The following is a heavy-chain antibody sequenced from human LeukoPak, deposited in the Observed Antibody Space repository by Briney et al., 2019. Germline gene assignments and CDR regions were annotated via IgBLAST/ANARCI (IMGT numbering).Heavy chain of an antibody. CDR2: ISAYNGNT. V-gene: IGHV1-18*01. CDR3: ARDSGRDSSSWPLTFDY. D-gene: IGHD6-13*01. J-gene: IGHJ4*02. CDR1: GYTFTSYG. Sequence: GASVKVSCKASGYTFTSYGISWVRQAPGQGLEWMGWISAYNGNTNYAQKLQGRVTMTTDTSTSTAYLELRSLRSDDTAVYYCARDSGRDSSSWPLTFDYWGQGTLVTVSS.